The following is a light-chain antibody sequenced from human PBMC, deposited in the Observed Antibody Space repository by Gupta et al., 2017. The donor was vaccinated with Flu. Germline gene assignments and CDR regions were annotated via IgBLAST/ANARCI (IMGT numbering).Light chain of an antibody. CDR2: PAS. CDR1: QVIYSQ. J-gene: IGKJ4*01. CDR3: QQADSFPLT. Sequence: DIQMTQSPSSVSASVGDRVTVTCRASQVIYSQLGWYQQKPGKAPKLLIYPASTVQSGVPSRFSGSESETDFTLTITSLQPEDAAIYYCQQADSFPLTFGGGSKVEIK. V-gene: IGKV1-12*01.